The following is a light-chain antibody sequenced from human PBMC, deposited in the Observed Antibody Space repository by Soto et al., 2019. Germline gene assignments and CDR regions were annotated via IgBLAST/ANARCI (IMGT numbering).Light chain of an antibody. V-gene: IGKV3D-20*01. J-gene: IGKJ1*01. CDR3: QQYGSSPT. CDR2: DAS. Sequence: EVVLTQSPATLSLSTGERATLSCGASQSLSSSWLAWYQQTPGLAPRLLIYDASSRATGTPDRFSGSGSGTDFTLTISRLEPEDFAVYYCQQYGSSPTFGQGTKVEIK. CDR1: QSLSSSW.